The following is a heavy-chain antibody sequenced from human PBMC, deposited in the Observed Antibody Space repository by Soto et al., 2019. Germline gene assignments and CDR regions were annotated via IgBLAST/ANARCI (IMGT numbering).Heavy chain of an antibody. CDR1: GFTFSSYG. CDR2: IWYDGSNK. Sequence: GGSLRLSCAASGFTFSSYGMHWVRQAPGKGLEWVAVIWYDGSNKYYADSVKGRFTISRDNSKNTLYLQMNSLRAEDTAVYYCARDRAIFGVVIKKNYYYGMDVWGQGTTVTVSS. D-gene: IGHD3-3*01. J-gene: IGHJ6*02. V-gene: IGHV3-33*01. CDR3: ARDRAIFGVVIKKNYYYGMDV.